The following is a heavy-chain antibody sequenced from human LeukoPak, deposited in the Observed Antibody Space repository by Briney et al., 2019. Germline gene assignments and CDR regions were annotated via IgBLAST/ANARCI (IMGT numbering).Heavy chain of an antibody. Sequence: ASVKVSCKASGYTFTAYYMHWVRQVPGQGLEWMGWINPNSGGTNYAQKFQGRVTMTGDTSIRTAYMELSSLRSDDTAVYYCARDLTAEDYWGQGTLVTVSS. J-gene: IGHJ4*02. V-gene: IGHV1-2*02. CDR3: ARDLTAEDY. CDR2: INPNSGGT. CDR1: GYTFTAYY.